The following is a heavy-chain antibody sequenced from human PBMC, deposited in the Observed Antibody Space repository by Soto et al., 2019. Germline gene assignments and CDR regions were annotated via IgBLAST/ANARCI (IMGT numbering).Heavy chain of an antibody. CDR3: ARGDHGPRRFYFDT. J-gene: IGHJ4*02. V-gene: IGHV4-61*03. CDR1: GFSVNSGGYY. CDR2: IFYNGGT. D-gene: IGHD2-8*01. Sequence: SETLSLTCTVSGFSVNSGGYYWSWIRQPPGKGLEWIGFIFYNGGTSYNPSLGSRVTISADTSKTLFSLNLNFVTAADTAVYYCARGDHGPRRFYFDTWGQGTLVTVSS.